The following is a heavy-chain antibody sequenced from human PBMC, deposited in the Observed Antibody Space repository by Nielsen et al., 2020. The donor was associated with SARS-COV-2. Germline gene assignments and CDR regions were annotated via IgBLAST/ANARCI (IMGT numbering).Heavy chain of an antibody. J-gene: IGHJ4*02. Sequence: ASVKVSCKASGYTFTSYGISWVRQAPGKGLEWMGGFDPEDGETIYAQKFQGRVTMTEDTSTDTAYMELSSLRSEDTAVYYCATAFPGPVGGITYYDILYWGQGTLVTVSS. CDR2: FDPEDGET. CDR1: GYTFTSYG. V-gene: IGHV1-24*01. D-gene: IGHD3-9*01. CDR3: ATAFPGPVGGITYYDILY.